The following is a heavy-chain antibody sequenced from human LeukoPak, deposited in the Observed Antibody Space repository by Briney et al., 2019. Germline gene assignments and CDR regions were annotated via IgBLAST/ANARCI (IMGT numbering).Heavy chain of an antibody. CDR1: GFTFSNPW. D-gene: IGHD6-19*01. CDR2: IKSKTDGGTT. V-gene: IGHV3-15*01. CDR3: TTPSIAVAGSGYDY. Sequence: PGGSLRLSCAASGFTFSNPWMSWARQAPGKGREWVSRIKSKTDGGTTDYAAPVKGRFTISRDDSKNTMYLQMNSLKTEDTAVYYCTTPSIAVAGSGYDYWGQGTLVTVSS. J-gene: IGHJ4*02.